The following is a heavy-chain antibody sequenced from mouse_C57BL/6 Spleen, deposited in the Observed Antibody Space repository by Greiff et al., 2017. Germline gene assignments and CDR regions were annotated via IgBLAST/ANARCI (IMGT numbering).Heavy chain of an antibody. CDR3: TSVRNYDDMDY. D-gene: IGHD2-1*01. V-gene: IGHV5-9-1*02. CDR1: GFTFSSYA. Sequence: EVKLVESGEGLVKPGGSLKLSCAASGFTFSSYAMSWVRQTPEKRLEWVAYISSGGDYIYYADTVKGRFTISRDNARNTLYLQMSSLKSEDTAMFYATSVRNYDDMDYWGQGTSVTVSS. CDR2: ISSGGDYI. J-gene: IGHJ4*01.